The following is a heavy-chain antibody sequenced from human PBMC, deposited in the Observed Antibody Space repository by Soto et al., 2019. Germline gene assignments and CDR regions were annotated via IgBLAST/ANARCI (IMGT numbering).Heavy chain of an antibody. V-gene: IGHV3-48*01. D-gene: IGHD1-20*01. CDR1: GFTFSSYS. J-gene: IGHJ6*02. CDR2: ISSSSSTI. CDR3: ARDTGIIYYYYYGMDV. Sequence: GGSLRLSCAASGFTFSSYSMNWVRQAPGKGLEWVSYISSSSSTIYYADSVKGRFTISRDNAKNSLYLQMNSLRAEDTAVYYCARDTGIIYYYYYGMDVWGQGTTVTVSS.